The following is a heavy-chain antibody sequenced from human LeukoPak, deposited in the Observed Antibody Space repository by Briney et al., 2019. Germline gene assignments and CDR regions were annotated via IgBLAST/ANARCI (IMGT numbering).Heavy chain of an antibody. CDR3: ARDPPVEYYDFWSGYYFGDY. Sequence: GGSLRLSCAASGFTFSSYSMNWVRQAPGKGLEWVSYISSSGSTIYYADSVKGRFTISRDNAKNSLYLQMNSLRAEDTAVYYCARDPPVEYYDFWSGYYFGDYWGQGTLVTVSS. CDR1: GFTFSSYS. CDR2: ISSSGSTI. V-gene: IGHV3-48*01. J-gene: IGHJ4*02. D-gene: IGHD3-3*01.